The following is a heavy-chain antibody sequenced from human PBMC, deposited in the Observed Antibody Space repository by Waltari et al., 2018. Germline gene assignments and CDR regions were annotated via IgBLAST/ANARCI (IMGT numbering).Heavy chain of an antibody. V-gene: IGHV3-23*01. J-gene: IGHJ4*02. D-gene: IGHD6-13*01. Sequence: EVQLLESGGGLVQPGGSLRLSCAASGFTFSSYAMSWVRQAPGKGLEWVSAISGRGGSTYYHDSVKGRFTISRDTSKNTLYLQMSSLRAEDTAVYYCAKGGRIAAAGETDYWGQGTLVTVSS. CDR3: AKGGRIAAAGETDY. CDR1: GFTFSSYA. CDR2: ISGRGGST.